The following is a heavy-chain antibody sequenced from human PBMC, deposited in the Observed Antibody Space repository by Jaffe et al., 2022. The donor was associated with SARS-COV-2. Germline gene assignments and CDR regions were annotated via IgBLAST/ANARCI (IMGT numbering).Heavy chain of an antibody. D-gene: IGHD6-6*01. CDR3: ARDQWGIAARQGHYYYGMDV. CDR2: IIPIFGTA. V-gene: IGHV1-69*01. Sequence: QVQLVQSGAEVKKPGSSVKVSCKASGGTFSSYAISWVRQAPGQGLEWMGGIIPIFGTANYAQKFQGRVTITADESTSTAYMELSSLRSEDTAVYYCARDQWGIAARQGHYYYGMDVWGQGTTVTVSS. CDR1: GGTFSSYA. J-gene: IGHJ6*02.